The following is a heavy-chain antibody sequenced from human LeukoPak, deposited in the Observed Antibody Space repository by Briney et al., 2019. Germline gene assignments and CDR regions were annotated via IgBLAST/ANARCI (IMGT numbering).Heavy chain of an antibody. J-gene: IGHJ3*02. Sequence: GGSLRLSCAVSGFTFSDYYMSWMRQAPGKGLEWVSYISSSSNYIKYADSVKGRFTISRENAKNSLYLQMNSLRAEDTAVYYCARDRAVYSDSRGYYPDAFDIWGQGTMVTVSS. CDR2: ISSSSNYI. CDR1: GFTFSDYY. D-gene: IGHD3-22*01. CDR3: ARDRAVYSDSRGYYPDAFDI. V-gene: IGHV3-11*05.